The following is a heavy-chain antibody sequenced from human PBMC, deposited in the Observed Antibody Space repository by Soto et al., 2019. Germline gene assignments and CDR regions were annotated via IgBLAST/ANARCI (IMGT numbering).Heavy chain of an antibody. CDR3: ARDIGSGYEKDY. CDR1: GYTFTGYY. CDR2: INPNSGGT. J-gene: IGHJ4*02. V-gene: IGHV1-2*02. D-gene: IGHD3-22*01. Sequence: SVKVSCEASGYTFTGYYMHWVRQAPGQGLEWMGWINPNSGGTSYAQKFQGRVTMTRDTSISTAYMELSRLRSDDTAVYYCARDIGSGYEKDYWGQGTLVTVSS.